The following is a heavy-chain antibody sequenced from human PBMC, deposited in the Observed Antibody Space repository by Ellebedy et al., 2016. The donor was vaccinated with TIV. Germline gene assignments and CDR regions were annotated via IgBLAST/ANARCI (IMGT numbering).Heavy chain of an antibody. CDR3: ARLAGGYDFLGWFDP. CDR2: INWNGGST. D-gene: IGHD5-12*01. CDR1: GFTFDDYG. V-gene: IGHV3-20*01. J-gene: IGHJ5*02. Sequence: GGSLRLSXAASGFTFDDYGMSWVRQAPGKGLEWVSGINWNGGSTGYADSVKGRFTISRDNAKNSLYLQMNSLRAEDTALYHCARLAGGYDFLGWFDPWGQGTLVTVSS.